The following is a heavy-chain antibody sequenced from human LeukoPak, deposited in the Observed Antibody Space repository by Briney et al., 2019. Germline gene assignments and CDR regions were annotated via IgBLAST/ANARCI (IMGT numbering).Heavy chain of an antibody. J-gene: IGHJ4*02. CDR3: AREGARAVVVPAAVFDY. CDR1: GFTFSSYA. D-gene: IGHD2-2*01. V-gene: IGHV3-30*04. Sequence: GGSLRLSCAASGFTFSSYAMHWVRQAPGKGLEWVAVISYDGSNKYYADSVKGRFTISRDNSKNTLYLQMNSLRAEDTAVYYCAREGARAVVVPAAVFDYRGQGTLVTVSS. CDR2: ISYDGSNK.